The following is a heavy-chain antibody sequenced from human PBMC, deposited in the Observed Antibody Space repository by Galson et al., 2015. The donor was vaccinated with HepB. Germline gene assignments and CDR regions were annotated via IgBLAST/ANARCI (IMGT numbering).Heavy chain of an antibody. CDR2: IKQDGSDI. Sequence: SLRLSCAASGFSFSRHAMYWVRQAPGKGLEWVANIKQDGSDIRYLDSVKGRFTISRDNSKPSLYLQMTNLRTEDTGVYYCARSPSAWKYRYQLDSWGQGTLVIVSS. V-gene: IGHV3-7*01. D-gene: IGHD1-7*01. CDR1: GFSFSRHA. J-gene: IGHJ4*02. CDR3: ARSPSAWKYRYQLDS.